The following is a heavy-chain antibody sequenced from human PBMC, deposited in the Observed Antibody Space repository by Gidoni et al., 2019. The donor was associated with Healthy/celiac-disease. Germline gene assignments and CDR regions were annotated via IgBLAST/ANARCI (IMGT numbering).Heavy chain of an antibody. D-gene: IGHD4-17*01. CDR1: GGSISSSSYY. J-gene: IGHJ4*02. Sequence: QLQLQESGPGLVKPSETLSLTCTVSGGSISSSSYYWGWIRQPPGKGLEWIGSIYYSGSTYYNPSLKSRVTISVDTSKNQFSLKLSSVTAADTAVYYCARHTSDYGDTFPFDYWGQGTLVTVSS. V-gene: IGHV4-39*01. CDR3: ARHTSDYGDTFPFDY. CDR2: IYYSGST.